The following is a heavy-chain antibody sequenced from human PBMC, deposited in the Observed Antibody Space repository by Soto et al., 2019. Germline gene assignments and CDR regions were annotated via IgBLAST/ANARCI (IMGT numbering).Heavy chain of an antibody. CDR2: ISYDGSNK. V-gene: IGHV3-30*03. J-gene: IGHJ4*02. CDR3: SRIAVAASSGY. D-gene: IGHD6-19*01. Sequence: GGSLRLSCAASGFTFSSYGMHWVRQAPGKGLEWVAVISYDGSNKYYADSVKGRFTISRDNSKNTLYLQMNSLKTEDTAVYYCSRIAVAASSGYWGQGTLVTVSS. CDR1: GFTFSSYG.